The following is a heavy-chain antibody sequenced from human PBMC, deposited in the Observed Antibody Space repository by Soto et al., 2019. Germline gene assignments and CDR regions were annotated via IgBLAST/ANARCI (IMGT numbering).Heavy chain of an antibody. V-gene: IGHV4-34*01. D-gene: IGHD3-10*01. J-gene: IGHJ6*02. CDR1: GGSFSGYN. CDR2: INHSGST. CDR3: ARGFVLLWFGEPLGYYYGMDV. Sequence: SETLSLTCAVYGGSFSGYNWSWIRQPPGKGLEWIGEINHSGSTNYNPSLKSRVTISVDTSKNQFSLKLSSVTAADTAVYYCARGFVLLWFGEPLGYYYGMDVWGQGTTVT.